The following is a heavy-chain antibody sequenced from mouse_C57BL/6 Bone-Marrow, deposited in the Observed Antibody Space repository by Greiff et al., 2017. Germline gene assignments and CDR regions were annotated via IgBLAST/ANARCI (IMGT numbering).Heavy chain of an antibody. D-gene: IGHD2-3*01. CDR2: INPYNGGT. CDR3: AAEDGYYVGAMDY. V-gene: IGHV1-19*01. J-gene: IGHJ4*01. CDR1: GYTFTDYY. Sequence: EVQLQQSGPVLVKPGASVKMSCKASGYTFTDYYMNWVKQSHGKSLEWIGVINPYNGGTSYNQKFKGKATLTVDKSSITAYLELNSLTSEYSAVYYGAAEDGYYVGAMDYWGQGTSVTVSS.